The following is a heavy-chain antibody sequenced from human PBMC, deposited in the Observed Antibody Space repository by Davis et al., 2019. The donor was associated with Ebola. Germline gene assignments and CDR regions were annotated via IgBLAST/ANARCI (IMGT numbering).Heavy chain of an antibody. D-gene: IGHD5-12*01. CDR3: SSVGGYGDY. V-gene: IGHV3-49*04. J-gene: IGHJ4*02. CDR2: IRSKAYGGKP. CDR1: GFTLGDYA. Sequence: GGSLRLSCRVSGFTLGDYALNWVRQAPGKGLEWVGFIRSKAYGGKPAYAASVKGRFTISRDDSKSIAYLQMDSLKIEDTAVYYCSSVGGYGDYWGQGTLVTVSS.